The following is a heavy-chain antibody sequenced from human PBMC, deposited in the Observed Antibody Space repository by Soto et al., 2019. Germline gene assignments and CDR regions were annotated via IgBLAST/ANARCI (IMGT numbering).Heavy chain of an antibody. Sequence: PGGSLRLSCAASGFTFSSYAMHWVRQAPGKGLEWVAVISYDGSNKYYADSVKGRFTISRDNSKNTLYLQMNSLRAEDTAVYYCAREGDYDFWSGYYGEPPRFVDWGQGTLGTVSS. CDR3: AREGDYDFWSGYYGEPPRFVD. V-gene: IGHV3-30-3*01. CDR1: GFTFSSYA. CDR2: ISYDGSNK. J-gene: IGHJ4*02. D-gene: IGHD3-3*01.